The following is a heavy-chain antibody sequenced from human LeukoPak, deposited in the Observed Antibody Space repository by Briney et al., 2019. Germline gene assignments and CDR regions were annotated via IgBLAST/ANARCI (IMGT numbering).Heavy chain of an antibody. V-gene: IGHV3-7*04. Sequence: PGGSLRLSCAASGFTFSNYWMNWVHQAPGKGLEWVANVKQDGSEKFYVDSVKGRFTISRDNARNSLYLQMNSLRAGDTAVYYCARAVTSGYYNLYFDLWGQGTLVTVSS. CDR2: VKQDGSEK. D-gene: IGHD3-3*01. CDR3: ARAVTSGYYNLYFDL. CDR1: GFTFSNYW. J-gene: IGHJ4*02.